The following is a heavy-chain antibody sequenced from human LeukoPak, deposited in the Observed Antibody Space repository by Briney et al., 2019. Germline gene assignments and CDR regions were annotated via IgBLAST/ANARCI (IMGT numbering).Heavy chain of an antibody. CDR3: ARETGTSY. Sequence: SETLSLTCSVSGYSISSGYYWGWIRQPPGKGLEWIGSIYHSGSTYYNPSLGSRVTISVDTSMNQFSLKLTSVTAADTAVYYCARETGTSYWGQGTLVTVSS. CDR1: GYSISSGYY. D-gene: IGHD1-7*01. V-gene: IGHV4-38-2*02. J-gene: IGHJ4*02. CDR2: IYHSGST.